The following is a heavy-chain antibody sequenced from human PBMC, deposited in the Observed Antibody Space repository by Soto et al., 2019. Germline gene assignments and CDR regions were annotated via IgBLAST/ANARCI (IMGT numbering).Heavy chain of an antibody. V-gene: IGHV1-8*01. CDR2: MNPNSGNT. D-gene: IGHD2-8*01. CDR3: ARGRDVLMVYAVDAFDI. CDR1: GYTFTSYD. Sequence: GASVKVSCKASGYTFTSYDINWVRQATGQMLEWMGWMNPNSGNTGYAQKFQGRVTMTRNTSISTAYMELSSLRSEDTAVYYCARGRDVLMVYAVDAFDIWGQGTMVTVSS. J-gene: IGHJ3*02.